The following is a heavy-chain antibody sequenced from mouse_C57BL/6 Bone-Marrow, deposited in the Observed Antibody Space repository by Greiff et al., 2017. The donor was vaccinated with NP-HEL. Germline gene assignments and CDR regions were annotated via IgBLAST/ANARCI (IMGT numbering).Heavy chain of an antibody. CDR1: GFTFSDYY. CDR3: ARENDYDEDYFDY. D-gene: IGHD2-4*01. Sequence: DVMLVESGGGLVQPGGSLKLSCAASGFTFSDYYMYWVRQTPEKRLEWVAYISNGGGSTYYPDTVKGRFTISRDNAKNTLYLQMSRLKSEDTAMYYCARENDYDEDYFDYWGQGTTLTVSS. CDR2: ISNGGGST. J-gene: IGHJ2*01. V-gene: IGHV5-12*01.